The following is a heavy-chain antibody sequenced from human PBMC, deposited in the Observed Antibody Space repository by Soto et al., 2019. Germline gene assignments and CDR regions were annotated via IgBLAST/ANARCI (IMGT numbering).Heavy chain of an antibody. Sequence: PSETLSLTCTVSGGSISSSSYYWGWIRQPPGKGLEWIGSIYYSGSTYYNPSLKSRVTISVDTSKNQFSLKLSSVTAADTAVYYCARRGLGELLFDWFDPWGQGTLVTVSS. V-gene: IGHV4-39*01. CDR3: ARRGLGELLFDWFDP. CDR1: GGSISSSSYY. CDR2: IYYSGST. J-gene: IGHJ5*02. D-gene: IGHD3-10*01.